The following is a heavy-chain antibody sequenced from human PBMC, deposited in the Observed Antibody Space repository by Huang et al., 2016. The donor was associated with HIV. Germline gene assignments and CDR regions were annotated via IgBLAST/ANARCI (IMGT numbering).Heavy chain of an antibody. CDR1: GFMFSGYA. CDR2: SWYDGSNK. V-gene: IGHV3-30*18. Sequence: QVHLVESGGGVVQPGRSRRLSCAASGFMFSGYAMHWLRHAGEPPGTRQWAGWGGGSWYDGSNKEYADSVKGRFTISRDNSKSTLYLQMNSLRPEDTAVYYCAKDRGGLGYCAGNNCYGGWFDPWGQGTLVTVSS. J-gene: IGHJ5*02. D-gene: IGHD2-8*02. CDR3: AKDRGGLGYCAGNNCYGGWFDP.